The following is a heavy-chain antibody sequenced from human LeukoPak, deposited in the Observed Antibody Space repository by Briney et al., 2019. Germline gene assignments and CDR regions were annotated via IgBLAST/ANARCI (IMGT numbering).Heavy chain of an antibody. CDR3: ARGRATAMVTGWFDP. D-gene: IGHD5-18*01. Sequence: ASVKVSCKASGYTFTSYYMHWVRQAPGQGLEWMGIINPSGGTTSDAQKFQGRVTMTRDLSTSRVYMEVSSLRSGDTAVYYCARGRATAMVTGWFDPWGQGTLVTVSS. CDR1: GYTFTSYY. CDR2: INPSGGTT. J-gene: IGHJ5*02. V-gene: IGHV1-46*01.